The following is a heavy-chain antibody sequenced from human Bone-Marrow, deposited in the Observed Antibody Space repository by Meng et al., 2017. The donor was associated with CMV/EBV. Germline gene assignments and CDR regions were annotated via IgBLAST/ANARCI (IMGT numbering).Heavy chain of an antibody. CDR2: TRDKANSYTT. J-gene: IGHJ4*02. Sequence: SCPASGFTFSAPYMDWVRQAPGKGLEWVGRTRDKANSYTTEYAASVKGRFTISRDDSKSSLYLQMNNLKTEDTAVYYCAKTGSPGDFWGQGTLVTVSS. CDR1: GFTFSAPY. CDR3: AKTGSPGDF. V-gene: IGHV3-72*01. D-gene: IGHD3-10*01.